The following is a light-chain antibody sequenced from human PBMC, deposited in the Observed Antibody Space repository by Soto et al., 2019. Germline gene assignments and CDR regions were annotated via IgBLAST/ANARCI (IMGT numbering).Light chain of an antibody. CDR1: HTISSSY. J-gene: IGKJ1*01. CDR3: QQYGSSPPRT. CDR2: GIS. Sequence: IVLPQSPGTLSFSPGERATLSCRAIHTISSSYLAWYQQKPGQAPRLLMYGISRRATGIPDRFSGSGSGADFTLTISRLEPEDFAVYYCQQYGSSPPRTFGQGTKVDIK. V-gene: IGKV3-20*01.